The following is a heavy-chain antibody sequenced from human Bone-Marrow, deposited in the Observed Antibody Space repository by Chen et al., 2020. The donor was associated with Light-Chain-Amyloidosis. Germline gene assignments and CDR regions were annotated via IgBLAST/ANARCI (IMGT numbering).Heavy chain of an antibody. CDR2: ITWNSGSI. CDR1: GFPFIDYA. V-gene: IGHV3-9*01. CDR3: MVKSDAFDF. J-gene: IGHJ3*01. Sequence: EVQLVESGGGLVQPGRSLRLSCAGSGFPFIDYAMQWVRQAPGKGLEWVSGITWNSGSIVYAESVKGRFTISRDNAKNSLYLQMNNLRPEDTALYYCMVKSDAFDFWGQGTMVTVS. D-gene: IGHD2-21*01.